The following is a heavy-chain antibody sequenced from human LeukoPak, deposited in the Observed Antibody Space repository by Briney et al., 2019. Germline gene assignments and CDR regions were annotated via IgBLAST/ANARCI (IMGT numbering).Heavy chain of an antibody. D-gene: IGHD3-3*01. J-gene: IGHJ4*02. Sequence: GGSLRLSCAASGFTFSSYGMHWVRQAPGKGLEWVAFIRYDGSNKYYADSVKGRFTISRDNSKNTLYLQMNSLRAEDTAVYYCAKGLTIFGVVIYPFDYWGQGTLVTVSS. CDR3: AKGLTIFGVVIYPFDY. CDR2: IRYDGSNK. CDR1: GFTFSSYG. V-gene: IGHV3-30*02.